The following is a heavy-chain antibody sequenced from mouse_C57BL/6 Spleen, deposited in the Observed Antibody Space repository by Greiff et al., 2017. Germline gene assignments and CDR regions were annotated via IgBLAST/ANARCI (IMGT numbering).Heavy chain of an antibody. J-gene: IGHJ2*01. V-gene: IGHV1-5*01. CDR3: TRQDYSGSSYYFDY. Sequence: EVQLQQSGTVLARPGASVKMSCKTSGYTFTSYWMHWVKQRPGQGLEWIGAIYPGNSDTSYNQKFKGKAKMTAVTSASPDYMELSRLTNEDSAVYYCTRQDYSGSSYYFDYWGQGTTLTVSS. CDR2: IYPGNSDT. CDR1: GYTFTSYW. D-gene: IGHD1-1*01.